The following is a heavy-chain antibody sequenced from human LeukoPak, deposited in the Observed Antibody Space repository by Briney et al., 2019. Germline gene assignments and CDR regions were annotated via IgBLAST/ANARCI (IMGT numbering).Heavy chain of an antibody. D-gene: IGHD3-10*01. CDR1: GFTFSSYG. Sequence: GGSLRLSCAASGFTFSSYGMHWVRQAPGKGLEWVTFIRDDGSNQYYADSVKGRFTISRDNSKNTVYLQMSSLRAEDTAVYYCAKESVWFGESNPFDYWGQGTLVTVSS. V-gene: IGHV3-30*02. CDR2: IRDDGSNQ. CDR3: AKESVWFGESNPFDY. J-gene: IGHJ4*02.